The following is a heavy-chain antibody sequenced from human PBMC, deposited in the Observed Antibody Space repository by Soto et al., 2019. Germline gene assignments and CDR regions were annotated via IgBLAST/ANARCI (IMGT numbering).Heavy chain of an antibody. CDR1: GASINSGAYY. Sequence: QVQLQGSGPGLVKPSETLSLTCTVSGASINSGAYYWSWIRQLPGKGLEWIGYINYRGTTYFHPSLKSRVAISRDTSQNQFSLRVISMTAADTAVYFCARVSATGTRWFDSWGQGTLVTVSS. CDR2: INYRGTT. V-gene: IGHV4-31*03. J-gene: IGHJ5*01. CDR3: ARVSATGTRWFDS. D-gene: IGHD3-9*01.